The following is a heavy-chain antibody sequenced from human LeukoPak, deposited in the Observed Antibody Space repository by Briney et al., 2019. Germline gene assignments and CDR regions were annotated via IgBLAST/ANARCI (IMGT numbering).Heavy chain of an antibody. CDR2: IYHSGST. CDR1: GYSLTSGYY. Sequence: PSETLSLTCTVSGYSLTSGYYWGWIRQPPGKGLEWIGSIYHSGSTFYNPSLKSRVTISVDTSKNQFSLKLSSVTAADTAVYYCAHYDILTGYLGYWGQGTLVTVSS. V-gene: IGHV4-38-2*02. J-gene: IGHJ4*02. CDR3: AHYDILTGYLGY. D-gene: IGHD3-9*01.